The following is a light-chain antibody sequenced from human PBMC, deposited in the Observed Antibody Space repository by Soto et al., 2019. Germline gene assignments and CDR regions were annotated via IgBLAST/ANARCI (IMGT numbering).Light chain of an antibody. CDR2: GVF. J-gene: IGKJ4*01. Sequence: EIVLTQSPGTLSLSPEERATLSCRASQPVSSDYLAWYQQKSGQAPRLLIYGVFNRATGTPDRFSGSGSGTDFTLTISRLEPEDFAVYYCQHYGSSPLTFGGGTKVDIK. V-gene: IGKV3-20*01. CDR1: QPVSSDY. CDR3: QHYGSSPLT.